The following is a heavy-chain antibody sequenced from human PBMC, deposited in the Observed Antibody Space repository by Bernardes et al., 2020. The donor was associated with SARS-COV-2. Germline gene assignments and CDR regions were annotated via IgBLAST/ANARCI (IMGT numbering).Heavy chain of an antibody. CDR3: ATHVAIVGAAGF. J-gene: IGHJ4*02. Sequence: SETLSLTCSVSGGSLTNSSLYWAWLRQSPGKGLEYIGNVYYRGTTYYNPSLKSRVTISIDTSTNQFSLDLKSVTATDTAIYYCATHVAIVGAAGFWGQGTLVTVSS. D-gene: IGHD1-26*01. CDR2: VYYRGTT. V-gene: IGHV4-39*01. CDR1: GGSLTNSSLY.